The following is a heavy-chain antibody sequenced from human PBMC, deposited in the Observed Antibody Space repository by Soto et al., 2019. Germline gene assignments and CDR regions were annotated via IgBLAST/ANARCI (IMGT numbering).Heavy chain of an antibody. D-gene: IGHD1-26*01. J-gene: IGHJ6*02. Sequence: GASVKVSCKASGGTFSSYAISWVRQAPGQGLEWMGGIIPIFGTANYAQKFQGRVTITADESTSTAYMELSSLRSEDTAVYYCARVEGGATHYYGMDVWGQGTTVTVSS. CDR2: IIPIFGTA. CDR3: ARVEGGATHYYGMDV. V-gene: IGHV1-69*13. CDR1: GGTFSSYA.